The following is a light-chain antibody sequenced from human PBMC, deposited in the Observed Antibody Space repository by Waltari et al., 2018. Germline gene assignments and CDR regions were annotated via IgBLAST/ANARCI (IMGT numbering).Light chain of an antibody. Sequence: QMTQSPLSVSASIGDRVPISCRASQDIASWLAWYQQHPGKAPRLLVYAASNLQSGVPSRFSGSGSGTNFTLTINSLQPEDFAVYYCQQRSNVLFAFGPGTKVDFK. V-gene: IGKV1-12*01. CDR2: AAS. J-gene: IGKJ3*01. CDR1: QDIASW. CDR3: QQRSNVLFA.